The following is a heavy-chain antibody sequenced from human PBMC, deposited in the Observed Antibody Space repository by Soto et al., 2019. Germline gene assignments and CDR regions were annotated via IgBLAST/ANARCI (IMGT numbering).Heavy chain of an antibody. Sequence: QVQLVQSGAEVKKPGASVKVSCKTSGYTFAAYYIHWIRQAPGQGLEWIGWINPTSGGTVYAQNFQDRVTMTRDTSISTAYMELRRLNSDDTAVYYCARDPDYGDYWGYFFDSWCHGTPVTVSS. D-gene: IGHD4-17*01. J-gene: IGHJ4*01. CDR2: INPTSGGT. V-gene: IGHV1-2*02. CDR3: ARDPDYGDYWGYFFDS. CDR1: GYTFAAYY.